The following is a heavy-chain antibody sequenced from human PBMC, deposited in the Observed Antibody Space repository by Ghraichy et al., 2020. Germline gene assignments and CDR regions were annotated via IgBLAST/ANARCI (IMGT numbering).Heavy chain of an antibody. Sequence: GGSLRLSCAASGFTFSSYAMHWVRQAPGKGLEWVAVISYDGSNKYYADSVKGRFTISRDNSKNTLYLQMNSLRAEDTAVYYCATLEPASWELLPTDYWGQGTLVTVSS. D-gene: IGHD1-26*01. CDR3: ATLEPASWELLPTDY. CDR1: GFTFSSYA. J-gene: IGHJ4*02. V-gene: IGHV3-30-3*01. CDR2: ISYDGSNK.